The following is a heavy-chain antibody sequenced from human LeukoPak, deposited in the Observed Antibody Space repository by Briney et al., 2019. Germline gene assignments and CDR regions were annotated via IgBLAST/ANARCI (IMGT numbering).Heavy chain of an antibody. V-gene: IGHV3-30-3*01. J-gene: IGHJ4*02. CDR3: ARVKEPSDYYFDY. D-gene: IGHD1-14*01. CDR1: GFTFSSYA. CDR2: ISYDGSNK. Sequence: PGGSLRLSCAASGFTFSSYAMHWVRQAPGKGLEWVAVISYDGSNKYYADSVKGRFTISRDNSKNTLYLQMNSLRAEDTAVYYCARVKEPSDYYFDYWGQGTLVTVSS.